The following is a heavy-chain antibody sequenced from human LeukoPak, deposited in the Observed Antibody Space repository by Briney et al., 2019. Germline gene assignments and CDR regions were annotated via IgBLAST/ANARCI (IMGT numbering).Heavy chain of an antibody. J-gene: IGHJ3*02. V-gene: IGHV3-23*01. D-gene: IGHD3-16*01. CDR2: ISASGGRT. CDR1: GFSFSSYA. Sequence: GGSLRLSCAASGFSFSSYAMSWVRQAPGKGLEWVSGISASGGRTYYEDSVKGRFTISRDNSKTMIYLQMNSLRAEDTAVYYCAKGKVNHDGAFDIWGLGTMVIVSS. CDR3: AKGKVNHDGAFDI.